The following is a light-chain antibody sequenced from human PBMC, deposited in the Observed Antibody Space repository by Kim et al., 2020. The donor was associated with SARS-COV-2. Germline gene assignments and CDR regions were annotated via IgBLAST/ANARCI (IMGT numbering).Light chain of an antibody. Sequence: EIVMTQSPATLSVSPGERATLSCRASQSVSSNLAWYHQEPGQAPRLLIYGASTRATGIPARFSGSGSGTEFTLTISSLQSEDFAVYYCQQYNSWHLTFGGGTKVDIK. J-gene: IGKJ4*01. CDR2: GAS. CDR1: QSVSSN. V-gene: IGKV3-15*01. CDR3: QQYNSWHLT.